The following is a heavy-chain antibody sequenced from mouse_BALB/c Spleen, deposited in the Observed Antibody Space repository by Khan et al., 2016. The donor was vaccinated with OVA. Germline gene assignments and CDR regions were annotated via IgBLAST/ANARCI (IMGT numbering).Heavy chain of an antibody. V-gene: IGHV1-80*01. J-gene: IGHJ3*01. CDR2: IYPGDGNT. CDR1: GHAFSNYW. CDR3: AREGYDGYNLACIDY. D-gene: IGHD2-3*01. Sequence: QVQLQQSGAELVRPGSSVKISCKASGHAFSNYWMNWVKQRPGQGLEWIGQIYPGDGNTHYNGNFKGKATLTVDKPSSTAYMQLSSLTSEDSAVYFCAREGYDGYNLACIDYWGQGTLITVS.